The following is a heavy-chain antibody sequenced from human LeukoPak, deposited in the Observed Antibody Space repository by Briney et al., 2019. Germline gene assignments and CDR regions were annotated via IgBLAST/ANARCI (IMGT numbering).Heavy chain of an antibody. CDR2: IYSSGST. D-gene: IGHD3-9*01. V-gene: IGHV4-4*09. Sequence: SETLFLTCTVSGGSISSYYWNWIRQPPGKGLEWIGYIYSSGSTNYNPSLESRVTISVDTSKNQISLKLSSVTAADTAVYYCARNDILTGYYMGAFDYWGQGTLVTVSS. CDR1: GGSISSYY. J-gene: IGHJ4*02. CDR3: ARNDILTGYYMGAFDY.